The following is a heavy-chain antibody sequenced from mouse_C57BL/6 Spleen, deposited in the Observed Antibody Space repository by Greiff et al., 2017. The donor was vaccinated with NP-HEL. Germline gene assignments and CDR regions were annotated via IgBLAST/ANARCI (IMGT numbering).Heavy chain of an antibody. J-gene: IGHJ2*01. V-gene: IGHV1-54*01. Sequence: VQLQQSGAELVRPGTSVKVSCKASGYAFTNYLIEWVKQRPGQGLEWIGVINPGSGGTNYNEKFKGKATLTADKSSSTAYMQLSSLTSEDSAVYFCARSATAQAPDYCGQGTTLTVSS. CDR1: GYAFTNYL. CDR3: ARSATAQAPDY. CDR2: INPGSGGT. D-gene: IGHD3-2*02.